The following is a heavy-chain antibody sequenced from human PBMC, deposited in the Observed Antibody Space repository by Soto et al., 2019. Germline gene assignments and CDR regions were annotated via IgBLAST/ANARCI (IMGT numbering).Heavy chain of an antibody. CDR1: GFIVSSNY. Sequence: PGGSLRLSCAASGFIVSSNYMNWVRQAPGKGLEWVSVIYSDGNTYYADSVKGRFTISRDNSKNTLYLQMNSLRAEDTAVYYCARGGLWVDYWGQGTLVTVSS. CDR3: ARGGLWVDY. V-gene: IGHV3-53*01. D-gene: IGHD2-21*01. CDR2: IYSDGNT. J-gene: IGHJ4*02.